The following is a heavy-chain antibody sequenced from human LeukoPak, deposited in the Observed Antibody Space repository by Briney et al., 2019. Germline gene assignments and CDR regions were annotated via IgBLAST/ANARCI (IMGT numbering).Heavy chain of an antibody. D-gene: IGHD3-22*01. CDR3: AKSQNYYDNSGYYYLDY. CDR1: GISFSSFG. Sequence: PGGSLRLSXAASGISFSSFGMHWVRQAPGKGLEWVTFIQYDGHNKYYADSVKGRFTISRDNSKNTLYLQMNSLRPEDTAVYYCAKSQNYYDNSGYYYLDYWGQGNLVTVSS. V-gene: IGHV3-30*02. J-gene: IGHJ4*02. CDR2: IQYDGHNK.